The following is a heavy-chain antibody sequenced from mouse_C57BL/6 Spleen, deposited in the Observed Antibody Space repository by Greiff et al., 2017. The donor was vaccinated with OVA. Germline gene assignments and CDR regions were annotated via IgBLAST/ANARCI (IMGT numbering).Heavy chain of an antibody. CDR2: IRLKSDNYAT. CDR3: TATTVYFDV. D-gene: IGHD1-1*01. Sequence: EVKVEESGGGLVQPGGSMKLSCVASGFTFSNYWMNWVRQSPEKGLEWVAQIRLKSDNYATHYAESVKGRFTISRDDSKSSVYLQMNNLRAEDTGIYYCTATTVYFDVWGTGTTVTVSS. CDR1: GFTFSNYW. V-gene: IGHV6-3*01. J-gene: IGHJ1*03.